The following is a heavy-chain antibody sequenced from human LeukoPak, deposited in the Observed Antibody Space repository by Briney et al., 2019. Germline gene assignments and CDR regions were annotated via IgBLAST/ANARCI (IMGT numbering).Heavy chain of an antibody. V-gene: IGHV1-18*01. D-gene: IGHD6-13*01. J-gene: IGHJ6*03. CDR1: GYTFTSYG. CDR2: ISAYNGNT. Sequence: ASVKVSCKASGYTFTSYGISWVRQAPGQGLEWMGWISAYNGNTNYAQKLQGRVTMTTDTSTSTAYMELRSLRSDDTAVYYCARLLYSSSRGVNYYYYYMDVWGKGTTVTISS. CDR3: ARLLYSSSRGVNYYYYYMDV.